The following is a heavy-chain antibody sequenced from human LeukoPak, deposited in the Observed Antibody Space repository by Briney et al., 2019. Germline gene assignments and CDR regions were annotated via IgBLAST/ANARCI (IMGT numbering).Heavy chain of an antibody. D-gene: IGHD4/OR15-4a*01. V-gene: IGHV4-59*01. CDR1: GGSISSYY. Sequence: PSETLSLTCTVSGGSISSYYWSWIRQPPGKGLEWIGYIYYSGSTNYNPSLKSRVTISVDTSKNQFSLKLSSVTAADTAVYYCAREGLTTHFDYWGQGTLVTVSS. CDR2: IYYSGST. J-gene: IGHJ4*02. CDR3: AREGLTTHFDY.